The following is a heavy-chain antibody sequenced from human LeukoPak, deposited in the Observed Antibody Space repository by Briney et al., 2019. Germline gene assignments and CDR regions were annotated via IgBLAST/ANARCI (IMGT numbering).Heavy chain of an antibody. Sequence: SETLSLTCTVSGGSISSGSYYWSWIRQPAWKGLEWIGHIYTSGSTNYNPSLKSRVTISVDTSKNQFSLKLSSVTAADTAVYYCARVQSRLSWFDPWGQGTLVTVSS. CDR3: ARVQSRLSWFDP. CDR1: GGSISSGSYY. CDR2: IYTSGST. J-gene: IGHJ5*02. V-gene: IGHV4-61*09.